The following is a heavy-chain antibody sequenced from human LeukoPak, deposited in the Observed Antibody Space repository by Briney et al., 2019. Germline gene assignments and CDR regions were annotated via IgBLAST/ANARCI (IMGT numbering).Heavy chain of an antibody. J-gene: IGHJ4*02. CDR3: ARERLRYFDY. CDR1: GFTFSTYA. CDR2: LSYDGSND. V-gene: IGHV3-30*04. D-gene: IGHD4-17*01. Sequence: GGSLRLSCSASGFTFSTYAMHWVRQAPGKGLEWVAVLSYDGSNDFYADSVKGRFSISRDNSKNTLYLQMNSLRPDDTAVYYCARERLRYFDYWGQGTLVTVSS.